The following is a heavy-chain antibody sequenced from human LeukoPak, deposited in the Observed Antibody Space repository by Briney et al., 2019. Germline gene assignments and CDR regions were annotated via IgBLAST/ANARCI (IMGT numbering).Heavy chain of an antibody. Sequence: SETLSLTCTVSGGSISSNDYYWSWIRQPPGKGLEWIGYIYHSGTTYYNPSLKSRATISVDRSKNQFSLKLSSVTAADTAVYYCARGWNYGLNWFDPWGQGILVTVSS. V-gene: IGHV4-30-4*08. CDR2: IYHSGTT. J-gene: IGHJ5*02. CDR3: ARGWNYGLNWFDP. CDR1: GGSISSNDYY. D-gene: IGHD1-7*01.